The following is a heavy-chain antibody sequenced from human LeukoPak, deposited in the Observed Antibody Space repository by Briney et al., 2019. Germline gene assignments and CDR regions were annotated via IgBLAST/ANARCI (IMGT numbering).Heavy chain of an antibody. Sequence: GGSLRLSCAASGFTFSSYSMNWVRQAPGKGLEWVSSISSSSSYIYYADSVKGRFTISRDNAKNSLCLQMNSLRAEDTAVYYCARDRRTYYDILTGYYKQTYYYYGMDVWGQGTTVTVSS. CDR3: ARDRRTYYDILTGYYKQTYYYYGMDV. D-gene: IGHD3-9*01. V-gene: IGHV3-21*01. CDR2: ISSSSSYI. J-gene: IGHJ6*02. CDR1: GFTFSSYS.